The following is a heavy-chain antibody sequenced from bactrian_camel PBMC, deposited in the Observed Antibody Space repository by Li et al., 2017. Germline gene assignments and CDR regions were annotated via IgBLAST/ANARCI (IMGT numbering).Heavy chain of an antibody. Sequence: QLVESGEGPVEAGGSLGLSCTTSLSTYCMGWFRQAPGKEREWVASIDGDDRTKYANSVKGRFTISQDSGANTLFLQMDSLKPEDTVMYYCAADSPAPHTAATMLRGPFHTWGQGTQVTVS. V-gene: IGHV3S53*01. D-gene: IGHD4*01. CDR3: AADSPAPHTAATMLRGPFHT. J-gene: IGHJ6*01. CDR1: LSTYC. CDR2: IDGDDRT.